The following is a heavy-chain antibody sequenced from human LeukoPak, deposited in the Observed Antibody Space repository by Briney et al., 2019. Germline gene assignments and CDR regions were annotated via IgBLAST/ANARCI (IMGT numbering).Heavy chain of an antibody. V-gene: IGHV1-18*01. D-gene: IGHD3-10*01. Sequence: ASVKVSCKASGYTFTSYGISWVRQAPGQGLEWMGWISAYNGNTNYAQKLQGRVTMTTDTSTSTAYMELRSLRSDDTAVYYCARVSSSGSGSYYNSNRFDPWGQGTLVTVSS. CDR2: ISAYNGNT. CDR1: GYTFTSYG. J-gene: IGHJ5*02. CDR3: ARVSSSGSGSYYNSNRFDP.